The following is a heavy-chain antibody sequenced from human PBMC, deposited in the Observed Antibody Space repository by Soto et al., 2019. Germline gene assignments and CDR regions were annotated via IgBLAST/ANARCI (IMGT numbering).Heavy chain of an antibody. D-gene: IGHD3-3*01. CDR2: IYYSGST. V-gene: IGHV4-59*08. J-gene: IGHJ5*02. Sequence: SETLSLTCTVSGGSISSYYWSWIRQPPGKGLERIGYIYYSGSTNYNPSLKSRVTISVDTSKNQFSLKLSSVTAADTAVYYCASLYYDFWSGFSWFDPWGQGTLVTVSS. CDR3: ASLYYDFWSGFSWFDP. CDR1: GGSISSYY.